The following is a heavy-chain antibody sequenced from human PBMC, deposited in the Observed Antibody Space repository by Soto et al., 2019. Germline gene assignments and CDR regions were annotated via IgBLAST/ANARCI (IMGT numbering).Heavy chain of an antibody. V-gene: IGHV4-4*02. J-gene: IGHJ5*02. CDR2: IYHSGST. D-gene: IGHD2-2*01. CDR1: SGSISSSNW. Sequence: QVQLQESGPGLVKPSGTLSLTCAVSSGSISSSNWWSWVRQPPGKGLEWIGEIYHSGSTNYSPSLKSRVTISLDSSKNQFSLKLSSVTAADTAVYYCAGGQGYCSSTSCYESNWFDAWGQGTLVTVSS. CDR3: AGGQGYCSSTSCYESNWFDA.